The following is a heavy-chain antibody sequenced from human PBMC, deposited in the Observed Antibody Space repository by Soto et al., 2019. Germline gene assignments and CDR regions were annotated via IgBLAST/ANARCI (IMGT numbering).Heavy chain of an antibody. CDR2: IHHSGST. CDR3: ARVWETAVVNNWFDP. J-gene: IGHJ5*02. D-gene: IGHD5-18*01. CDR1: GGSISSGHYF. V-gene: IGHV4-31*03. Sequence: TLSLPCTVSGGSISSGHYFWSRIRQPPGKGLEWIGYIHHSGSTYYNPSLQSRVTISVDTSKNQFSLKLTSVTAADTAVYYCARVWETAVVNNWFDPWGQGTLVTVSS.